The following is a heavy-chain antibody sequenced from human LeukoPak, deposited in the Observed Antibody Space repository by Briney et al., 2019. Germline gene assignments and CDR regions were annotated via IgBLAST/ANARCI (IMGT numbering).Heavy chain of an antibody. Sequence: SQTLSLTCAISGDIVSNNSAAWTWIRQSPSRGLEWLGRTYFMSEWSNTYAPSMTSRITINADTSKNQFSLQLNSVTPEDTAVYFCARAVAGGRYFDLWGRGTLVTVSS. V-gene: IGHV6-1*01. J-gene: IGHJ2*01. CDR2: TYFMSEWSN. D-gene: IGHD4-23*01. CDR3: ARAVAGGRYFDL. CDR1: GDIVSNNSAA.